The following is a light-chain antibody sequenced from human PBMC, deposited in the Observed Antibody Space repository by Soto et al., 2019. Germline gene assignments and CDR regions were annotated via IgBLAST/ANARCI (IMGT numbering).Light chain of an antibody. J-gene: IGLJ2*01. CDR2: DVS. CDR3: SSYTSSSTLV. Sequence: QSALTQPASVSGSPGQSITISCTGTSSDVVGSNYVSWYQQHPGKAPKLMIYDVSNRPSGVSNRFSGSKSGNTASLTISGHQAEDEADYYCSSYTSSSTLVLGGGTKVTVL. V-gene: IGLV2-14*01. CDR1: SSDVVGSNY.